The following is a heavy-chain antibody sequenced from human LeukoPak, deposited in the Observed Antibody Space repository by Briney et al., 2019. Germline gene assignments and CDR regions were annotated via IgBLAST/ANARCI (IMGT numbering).Heavy chain of an antibody. V-gene: IGHV1-69*04. J-gene: IGHJ5*02. D-gene: IGHD2-15*01. CDR3: ARDGVVVAATLSSWFDP. CDR1: GGTFSSYA. CDR2: IIPILGIA. Sequence: SVKVSCKASGGTFSSYAISWVRQAPGQGLEWMGRIIPILGIANYAQKFQGRVTITADKSTSTAYMELSSLRSEDTAAYYCARDGVVVAATLSSWFDPWGQGTLVTVSS.